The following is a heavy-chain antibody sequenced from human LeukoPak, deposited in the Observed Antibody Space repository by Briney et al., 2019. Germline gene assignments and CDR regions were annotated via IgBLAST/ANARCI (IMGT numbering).Heavy chain of an antibody. D-gene: IGHD3-22*01. CDR1: GFTFDDYA. V-gene: IGHV3-43*02. J-gene: IGHJ4*02. CDR2: ISGDGGST. CDR3: AKDYGAYYYDSSGPDY. Sequence: GGSLRLSCAASGFTFDDYAMHWVRHAAGKGLEWVSLISGDGGSTYYADSVKGRFTISRDNSKNSLYLHMNSLRTEDTALYYCAKDYGAYYYDSSGPDYWGQGTLVTVSS.